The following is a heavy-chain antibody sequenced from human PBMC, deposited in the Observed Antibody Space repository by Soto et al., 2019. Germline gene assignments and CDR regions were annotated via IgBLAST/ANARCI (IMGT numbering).Heavy chain of an antibody. CDR1: GYSFTDYH. CDR2: INPKSGGT. Sequence: ASVKVSCKASGYSFTDYHIHWVRQAPGQGLEWLGRINPKSGGTSTAQKFQGWVTMTTDTSISTASRELTRLTSDDTAIYYCARGDSTDCSNGVCFFFYHHDMDVWGQGTTVTVSS. V-gene: IGHV1-2*04. CDR3: ARGDSTDCSNGVCFFFYHHDMDV. D-gene: IGHD2-8*01. J-gene: IGHJ6*02.